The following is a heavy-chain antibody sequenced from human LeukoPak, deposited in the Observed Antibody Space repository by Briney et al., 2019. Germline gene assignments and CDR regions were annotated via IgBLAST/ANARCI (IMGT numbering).Heavy chain of an antibody. Sequence: SETLSLTCAVYGGSFSGYYWSWIRQPPGKGLEWIGEINHSGSTNYNPSLKSRVTISVDTSKNQFSLKLSSVTAADTAVYYCARRGDGYNWKGYFDYWGQGTLVTVSS. V-gene: IGHV4-34*01. J-gene: IGHJ4*02. CDR2: INHSGST. D-gene: IGHD5-24*01. CDR3: ARRGDGYNWKGYFDY. CDR1: GGSFSGYY.